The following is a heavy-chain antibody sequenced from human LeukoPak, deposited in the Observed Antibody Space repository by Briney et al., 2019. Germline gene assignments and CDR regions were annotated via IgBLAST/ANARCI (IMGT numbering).Heavy chain of an antibody. CDR2: INHSGST. D-gene: IGHD4-23*01. Sequence: PSETLSLTCAVYGGSFSGYYWSWIRQPPGKGLEWIGEINHSGSTNYNPSLKSRVTISVDTSKNQFSLKLSSVTAADTAVYYCARDRCDYGGNPFDYWGQGTLVTVSS. CDR3: ARDRCDYGGNPFDY. CDR1: GGSFSGYY. V-gene: IGHV4-34*01. J-gene: IGHJ4*02.